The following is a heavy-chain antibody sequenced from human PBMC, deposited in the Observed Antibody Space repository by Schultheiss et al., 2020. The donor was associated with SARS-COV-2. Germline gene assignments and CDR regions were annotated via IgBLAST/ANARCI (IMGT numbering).Heavy chain of an antibody. D-gene: IGHD2-15*01. J-gene: IGHJ3*02. Sequence: SETLSLTCTVSGGSISSGGYYWSWIRQHPGKGLEWIGYIYYSGSTNYNPSLKSRVTISVDTSKNQFSLKLSSVTAADTAVYYCARVVAVFDAFDIWGQGTMVTVSS. CDR3: ARVVAVFDAFDI. CDR2: IYYSGST. CDR1: GGSISSGGYY. V-gene: IGHV4-61*08.